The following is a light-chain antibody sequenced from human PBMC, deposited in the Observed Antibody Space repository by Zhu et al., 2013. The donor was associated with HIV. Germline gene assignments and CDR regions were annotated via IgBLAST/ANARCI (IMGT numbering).Light chain of an antibody. J-gene: IGLJ3*02. CDR2: EVY. CDR1: SSDVGVYNH. V-gene: IGLV2-14*01. CDR3: SSSTTTSTLV. Sequence: QSALTQPPSASGSPGQSVTISCTGTSSDVGVYNHVSWYQHHPDKAPRLMIYEVYNRPSGVSDRFSGSKSGNTASLTISGLQAEDEADYYCSSSTTTSTLVFGGGTKLTVL.